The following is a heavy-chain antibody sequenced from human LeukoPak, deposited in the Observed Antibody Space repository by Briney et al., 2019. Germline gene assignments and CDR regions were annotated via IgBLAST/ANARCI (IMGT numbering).Heavy chain of an antibody. Sequence: PSETLSLTCTVSGGSISSYYWSWIRQPPGKGLEWIGYIYYSGSTNYNPSLKSRVTISVDTSKNQFSLKLSSVTAADTAVYYCARDGSYGGNSGFPDYWGQGTLVTVSS. CDR1: GGSISSYY. CDR2: IYYSGST. D-gene: IGHD4-23*01. CDR3: ARDGSYGGNSGFPDY. V-gene: IGHV4-59*01. J-gene: IGHJ4*02.